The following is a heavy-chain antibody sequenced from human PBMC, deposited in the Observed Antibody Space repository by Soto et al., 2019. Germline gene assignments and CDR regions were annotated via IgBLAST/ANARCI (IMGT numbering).Heavy chain of an antibody. J-gene: IGHJ6*02. CDR3: ARGLQLRGFYYYYGMDV. CDR2: INHSGST. CDR1: GGSFSGYY. V-gene: IGHV4-34*01. D-gene: IGHD4-17*01. Sequence: SDTLSLTCAVYGGSFSGYYWSWIRQPPGKGLEWIGEINHSGSTNYNPSLKSRVTISVDTSKNQFSLKLSSVTAADTAVYYCARGLQLRGFYYYYGMDVWGQGTTVTVSS.